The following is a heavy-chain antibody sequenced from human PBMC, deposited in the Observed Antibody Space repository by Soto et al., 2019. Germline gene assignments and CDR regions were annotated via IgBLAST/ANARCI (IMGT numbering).Heavy chain of an antibody. V-gene: IGHV4-4*07. Sequence: SETLSLTCTVSGASITGSSYWSWIRQPAGKGLEWIGGFSLSGTTNYNPSLRSRVTMSADVSKNQFSLRLTSVTAEDTAVYYCARVISSRDEYFDYWGQGTVVTVSS. CDR2: FSLSGTT. CDR3: ARVISSRDEYFDY. CDR1: GASITGSSY. J-gene: IGHJ4*02. D-gene: IGHD2-2*01.